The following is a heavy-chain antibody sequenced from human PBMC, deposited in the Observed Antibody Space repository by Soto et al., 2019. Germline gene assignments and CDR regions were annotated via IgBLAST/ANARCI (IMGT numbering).Heavy chain of an antibody. CDR3: ARTDRDFYGLDV. CDR1: GFTFRNYD. J-gene: IGHJ6*02. CDR2: ISAAGDP. Sequence: EVQLVESGGGLVQPGGSLRLSCEASGFTFRNYDMHWVRQGTGKGLEWVSGISAAGDPDYADSVEGRFTISRENAQNSVCLQMTSLRVGDTAVYYCARTDRDFYGLDVWGQGTTVIVSS. V-gene: IGHV3-13*05.